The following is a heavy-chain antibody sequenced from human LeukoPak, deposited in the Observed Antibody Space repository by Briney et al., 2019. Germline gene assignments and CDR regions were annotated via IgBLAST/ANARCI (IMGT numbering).Heavy chain of an antibody. J-gene: IGHJ4*02. CDR3: ASMDKTAMVY. CDR1: GGSISSYY. CDR2: IYYSGST. D-gene: IGHD5-18*01. V-gene: IGHV4-59*01. Sequence: PPETLSLTCTVSGGSISSYYWSWIRQPPGKGLEWIGYIYYSGSTNYNPSLKSRVTISVDTSKNQFSLKLSSVTAADTAVYYCASMDKTAMVYWGQGTLVTVSS.